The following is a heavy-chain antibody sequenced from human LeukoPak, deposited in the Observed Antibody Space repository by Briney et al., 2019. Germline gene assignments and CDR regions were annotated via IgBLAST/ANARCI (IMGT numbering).Heavy chain of an antibody. CDR1: GGSFSGYY. CDR3: ARSTVAGGPPHFDY. V-gene: IGHV4-34*01. CDR2: INHSGST. D-gene: IGHD6-19*01. Sequence: SETLSLTCAIYGGSFSGYYWSWIRQPPGKGLEWIGEINHSGSTNYNPSLKSRVTISVDTSKNQFSLKLSSVTAADTAVYYCARSTVAGGPPHFDYWGQGTLVTVSS. J-gene: IGHJ4*02.